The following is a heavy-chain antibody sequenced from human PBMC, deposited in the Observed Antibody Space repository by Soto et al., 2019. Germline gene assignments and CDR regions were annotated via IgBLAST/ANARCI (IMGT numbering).Heavy chain of an antibody. V-gene: IGHV3-33*01. D-gene: IGHD3-22*01. CDR1: GFRFSSYG. Sequence: QVQLVESVGGVVQPGRSLRLSCAASGFRFSSYGMNWVRQSPGKGLEWVAVIWYDGSNKFYGNSVKGRFTISRDNSRNTLYLQMNSLRDEDTAVYYCATEGKDDSVKGGFDNWGQGTLVTVSS. CDR2: IWYDGSNK. J-gene: IGHJ4*02. CDR3: ATEGKDDSVKGGFDN.